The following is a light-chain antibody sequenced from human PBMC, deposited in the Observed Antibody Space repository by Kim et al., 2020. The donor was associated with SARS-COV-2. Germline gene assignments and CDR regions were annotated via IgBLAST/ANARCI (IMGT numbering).Light chain of an antibody. V-gene: IGKV1-16*02. J-gene: IGKJ4*01. Sequence: ASVGDRVTITCRASQGISTYLAWIQQKPGRAPKSLMYGASTLQSGVPSKFSGSGSGTDFTLTISSLQPEDFATYYCQQYNSYPLTFGGGTKVEIK. CDR1: QGISTY. CDR3: QQYNSYPLT. CDR2: GAS.